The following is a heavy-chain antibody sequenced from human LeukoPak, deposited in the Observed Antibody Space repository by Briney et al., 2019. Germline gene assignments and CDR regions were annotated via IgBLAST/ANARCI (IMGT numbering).Heavy chain of an antibody. J-gene: IGHJ6*02. CDR2: IIPIFGTA. V-gene: IGHV1-69*13. CDR1: GGTFSSYA. CDR3: ARDYYGSGSYSYYYYYGMDV. Sequence: SVEVSCKASGGTFSSYAISWVRQAPGQGLEWMGGIIPIFGTANYAQKFQGRVTITADESTSTAYMELSSLRSEDTAVYYCARDYYGSGSYSYYYYYGMDVWGQGTTVTVSS. D-gene: IGHD3-10*01.